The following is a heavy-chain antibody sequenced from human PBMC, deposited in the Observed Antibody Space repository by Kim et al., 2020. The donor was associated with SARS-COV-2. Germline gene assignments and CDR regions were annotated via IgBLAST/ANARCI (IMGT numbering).Heavy chain of an antibody. V-gene: IGHV1-46*01. CDR3: ARLGLGESLSFEGFNFDY. D-gene: IGHD3-10*01. Sequence: ASVKVSCKASGYTFTSYYMHWVRQAPGQGLEWMGIINPSGGSTSYAQKFQGRVTMTRDTSTSTVYMELSSLRSEDTAVYYCARLGLGESLSFEGFNFDYWGQGTLVTVSS. CDR2: INPSGGST. J-gene: IGHJ4*02. CDR1: GYTFTSYY.